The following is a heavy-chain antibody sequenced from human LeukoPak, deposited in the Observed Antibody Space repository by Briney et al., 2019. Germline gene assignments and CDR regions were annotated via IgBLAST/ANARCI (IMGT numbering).Heavy chain of an antibody. Sequence: GGSLRLSCAASGFTFSSYWMSWVRQAPGKGLEWVANIKQDGSKKYYVDSVKGRFTISRDNAKNSLYLQMNSLRAEDTAVYYCASTLVWFGELPPSHYGMDVWGQGTTVTVSS. CDR2: IKQDGSKK. D-gene: IGHD3-10*01. V-gene: IGHV3-7*01. CDR1: GFTFSSYW. CDR3: ASTLVWFGELPPSHYGMDV. J-gene: IGHJ6*02.